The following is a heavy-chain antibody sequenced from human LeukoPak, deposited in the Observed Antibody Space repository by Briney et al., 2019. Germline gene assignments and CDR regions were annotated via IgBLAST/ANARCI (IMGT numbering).Heavy chain of an antibody. CDR1: GYIFTGYY. J-gene: IGHJ4*02. CDR3: ARNKEGKSLDY. Sequence: GASVKVSCKASGYIFTGYYIHWVRQAPGQGLEWMGWINPNSGDTKYAQKFQGRVTMTRDTSISTAYMELSRLRFDDTAVYYCARNKEGKSLDYWGQGTLVTVSS. CDR2: INPNSGDT. V-gene: IGHV1-2*02.